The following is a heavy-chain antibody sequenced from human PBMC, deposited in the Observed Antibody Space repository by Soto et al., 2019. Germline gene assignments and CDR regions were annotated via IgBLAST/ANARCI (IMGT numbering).Heavy chain of an antibody. J-gene: IGHJ4*02. CDR1: GFTFSNYG. V-gene: IGHV3-74*01. CDR3: ARDGGYGTPFDY. Sequence: EVQLVQSGGGLVQPGGSLRLSCAASGFTFSNYGIHWVRQVPGKGLMVVSRITSDGTNTAYAASVQGRFTVSRDNAKNMVYLQMNSLKAEATAVYYCARDGGYGTPFDYWGQGTLVTVSS. CDR2: ITSDGTNT. D-gene: IGHD5-12*01.